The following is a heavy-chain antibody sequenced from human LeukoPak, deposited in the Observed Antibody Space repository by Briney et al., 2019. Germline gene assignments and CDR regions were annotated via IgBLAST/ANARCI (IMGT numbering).Heavy chain of an antibody. CDR2: IYYSVNT. D-gene: IGHD3-10*01. J-gene: IGHJ4*02. CDR1: GGSISSSSLY. Sequence: SETLSLTCTVSGGSISSSSLYWGWIRQPPGKGLEWIGSIYYSVNTFYNPSLKSRVTISVDTSKNQFSLKLSSITAADTAVYYCARRGGSGRSFDYWGQGILVTVSS. V-gene: IGHV4-39*01. CDR3: ARRGGSGRSFDY.